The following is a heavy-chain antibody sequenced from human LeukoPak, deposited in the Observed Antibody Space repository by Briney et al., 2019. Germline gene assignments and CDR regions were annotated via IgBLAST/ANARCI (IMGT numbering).Heavy chain of an antibody. CDR1: GFTFSSYS. V-gene: IGHV3-21*01. J-gene: IGHJ4*02. D-gene: IGHD2-15*01. Sequence: GGSLRLSCAASGFTFSSYSMNWVRQAPGKGLEWVSSISSSSSYIYYADSVKGRFTISRDNAKNSLYLQMNSPRAEDTAVYYCASALGYCSGGSCYGFDCWGQGTLVTVSS. CDR3: ASALGYCSGGSCYGFDC. CDR2: ISSSSSYI.